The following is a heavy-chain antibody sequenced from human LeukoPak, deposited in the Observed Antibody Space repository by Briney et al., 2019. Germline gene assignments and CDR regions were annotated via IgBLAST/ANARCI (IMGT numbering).Heavy chain of an antibody. CDR1: GFTVGSHA. D-gene: IGHD3-10*01. V-gene: IGHV3-23*01. J-gene: IGHJ4*02. Sequence: PGGSLRLSCAASGFTVGSHAMTWVRQAPGKGLEWVSGITYSGDSTYYAGSVKGRFTISRDNSRNTLYLQMNSLRAEDTAVYYCAKDGIPYYGSGSYEAGVYWGQGTLVTVSS. CDR3: AKDGIPYYGSGSYEAGVY. CDR2: ITYSGDST.